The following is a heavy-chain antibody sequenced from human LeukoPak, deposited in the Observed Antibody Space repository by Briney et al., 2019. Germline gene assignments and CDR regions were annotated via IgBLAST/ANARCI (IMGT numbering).Heavy chain of an antibody. J-gene: IGHJ6*03. Sequence: GGSLRLSCAASGFTFSDYTMHWVRQAPGKGLEWVSLISWDGGSTYYADSVKGRFTISRDNSKNSLYLQMNSLRTEDTALYYCAKDSLGSEYYYYMDVWGKGTTVTVSS. D-gene: IGHD3-10*01. V-gene: IGHV3-43*01. CDR2: ISWDGGST. CDR1: GFTFSDYT. CDR3: AKDSLGSEYYYYMDV.